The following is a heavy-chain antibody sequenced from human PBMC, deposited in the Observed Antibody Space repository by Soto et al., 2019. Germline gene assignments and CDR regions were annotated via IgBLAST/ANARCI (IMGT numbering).Heavy chain of an antibody. D-gene: IGHD2-15*01. CDR1: GYTFTSYG. Sequence: ASVKVSCKASGYTFTSYGISWVRQAPGQGLEWMGWISAYNGNTNYAQKLQGRVTMTTDTSTSTAYMELRSLRSDDTAVYYCAREAGAISWIRTRAFDYWGQGTLVTVSS. CDR2: ISAYNGNT. J-gene: IGHJ4*02. V-gene: IGHV1-18*01. CDR3: AREAGAISWIRTRAFDY.